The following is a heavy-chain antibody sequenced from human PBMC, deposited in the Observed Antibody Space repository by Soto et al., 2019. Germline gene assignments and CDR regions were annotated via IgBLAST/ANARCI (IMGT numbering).Heavy chain of an antibody. CDR2: IYPGDSDT. Sequence: PGDSLKISCKSSGYRFTSYWIGWVRQMPGKGLEWMGIIYPGDSDTIYSPSFQGQVTISADKSISTAYLQWDTLKPSDTAMYFCASDSQGSDGNCTMCGFERWGQGTMVTV. D-gene: IGHD2-15*01. CDR1: GYRFTSYW. V-gene: IGHV5-51*01. CDR3: ASDSQGSDGNCTMCGFER. J-gene: IGHJ3*02.